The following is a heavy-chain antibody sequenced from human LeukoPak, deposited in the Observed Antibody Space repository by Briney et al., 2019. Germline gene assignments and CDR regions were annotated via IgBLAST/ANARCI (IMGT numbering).Heavy chain of an antibody. CDR2: ISGSGDNT. CDR3: AKERVQEGGATDY. V-gene: IGHV3-23*01. CDR1: GFTFRSYA. Sequence: GGSLRLSCAASGFTFRSYAMSWVRQAPGQGLEWASSISGSGDNTYYADSVKGRFTISRDNSKNTLDLQMNSLRVDDTAVYYCAKERVQEGGATDYWGQGTLVTVSS. J-gene: IGHJ4*02. D-gene: IGHD3-16*01.